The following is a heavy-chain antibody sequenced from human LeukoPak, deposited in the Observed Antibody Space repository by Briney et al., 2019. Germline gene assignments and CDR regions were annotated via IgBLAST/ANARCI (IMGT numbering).Heavy chain of an antibody. J-gene: IGHJ4*02. Sequence: GGSLRLSCAASGFTFDEYVMSWVRQAPGKGLEWVSGINWSGGSTGYADSVKGRFTISRDNAKNFLYLQMNSLRAEDTALYYCARDDDTSGFYHSDYFDYWGQGTLVAVSS. CDR2: INWSGGST. D-gene: IGHD3-22*01. CDR1: GFTFDEYV. CDR3: ARDDDTSGFYHSDYFDY. V-gene: IGHV3-20*04.